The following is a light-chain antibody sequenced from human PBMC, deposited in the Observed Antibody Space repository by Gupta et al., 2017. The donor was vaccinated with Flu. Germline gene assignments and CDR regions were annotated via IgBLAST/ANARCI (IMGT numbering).Light chain of an antibody. J-gene: IGLJ2*01. V-gene: IGLV1-44*01. CDR1: NASVGSLV. CDR2: EDN. Sequence: SNASVGSLVVKWYQQVPATAPKLLIFEDNLRPSGVPERFSGSRSGNSASLAIRGLRSEDEADYYCATWDTSLNSVVFGGGTKVTVL. CDR3: ATWDTSLNSVV.